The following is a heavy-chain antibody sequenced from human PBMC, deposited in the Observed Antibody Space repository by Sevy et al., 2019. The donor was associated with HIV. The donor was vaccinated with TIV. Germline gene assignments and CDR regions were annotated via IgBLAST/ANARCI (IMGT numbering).Heavy chain of an antibody. CDR2: ISYDGSDT. V-gene: IGHV3-30-3*01. CDR3: ARPRANYVDHYFFYAMDV. Sequence: GGSLRLSCAASGFTFSSCAMHWVRQAPGKGLEWVALISYDGSDTYYAYSVKGRFTVSRDNFKNTLFLQMNSLTTEDTAVYYCARPRANYVDHYFFYAMDVWGQGTTVTVSS. CDR1: GFTFSSCA. D-gene: IGHD4-17*01. J-gene: IGHJ6*02.